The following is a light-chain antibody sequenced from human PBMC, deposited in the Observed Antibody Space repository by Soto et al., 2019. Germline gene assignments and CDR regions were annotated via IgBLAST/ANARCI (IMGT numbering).Light chain of an antibody. Sequence: EIVLTQSPATLSLSPGERANISCRASQSVTTYLAWYQQKPGQAPRLLIYDASDRATGIPARFSGSGSGTDFTLTISSLEPEDFAVDYCQQRSNWPPSITFGQGTRLEIK. CDR3: QQRSNWPPSIT. CDR1: QSVTTY. J-gene: IGKJ5*01. CDR2: DAS. V-gene: IGKV3-11*01.